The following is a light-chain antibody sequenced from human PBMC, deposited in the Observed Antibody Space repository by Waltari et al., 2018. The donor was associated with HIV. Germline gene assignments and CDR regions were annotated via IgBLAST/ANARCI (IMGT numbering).Light chain of an antibody. Sequence: QSALTQPASVSGSPGQSITISCTGPSSDVCGSNYVSWYQQHPGNAPKLMIYDVSNRPSGVSNRFSGSKSGNTASLTISGLQAEDEADYYCSSYTSSSTLYVFGTGTKVTVL. CDR1: SSDVCGSNY. J-gene: IGLJ1*01. CDR2: DVS. CDR3: SSYTSSSTLYV. V-gene: IGLV2-14*01.